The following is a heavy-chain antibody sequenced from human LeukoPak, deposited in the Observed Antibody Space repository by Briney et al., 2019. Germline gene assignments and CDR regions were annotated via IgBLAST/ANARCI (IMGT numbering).Heavy chain of an antibody. D-gene: IGHD1-26*01. CDR3: ARWDSGSCSD. CDR2: TKNKANSYTT. CDR1: GFTFSDHY. J-gene: IGHJ4*02. V-gene: IGHV3-72*01. Sequence: GGSLRLSCGASGFTFSDHYMDWVRQAPGKGLEWVGRTKNKANSYTTEYAASVKGRFTISRDESKNSLYLQMNSLKTEDTAVYYCARWDSGSCSDWGQGTLVTVSS.